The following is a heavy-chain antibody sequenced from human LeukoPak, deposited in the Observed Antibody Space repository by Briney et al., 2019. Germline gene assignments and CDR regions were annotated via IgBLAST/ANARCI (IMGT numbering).Heavy chain of an antibody. Sequence: PSETLSLTCTVSGDSLSNYYWSWIRQPAGKGLEWIGRIYSSGSTNYNPPLKSRVTMSVDTSRNQFSLNLNSVTAADTAAYYCAKGNWNRKNYFDPWGQGTLVTVSS. CDR3: AKGNWNRKNYFDP. CDR2: IYSSGST. D-gene: IGHD1/OR15-1a*01. J-gene: IGHJ5*02. CDR1: GDSLSNYY. V-gene: IGHV4-4*07.